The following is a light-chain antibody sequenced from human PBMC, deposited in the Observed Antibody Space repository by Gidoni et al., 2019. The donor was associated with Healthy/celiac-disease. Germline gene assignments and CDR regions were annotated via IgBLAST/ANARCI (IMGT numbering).Light chain of an antibody. V-gene: IGKV4-1*01. Sequence: GSLGERASINCKSSQSVLYSSNNKNYLAWYQQKPGQPPKLLIYWASTRESGVPDRFSGSGSGTDFTLTISSLQAEDVSVYHCQQYYSTPYTFGQGTKLEIK. CDR1: QSVLYSSNNKNY. J-gene: IGKJ2*01. CDR3: QQYYSTPYT. CDR2: WAS.